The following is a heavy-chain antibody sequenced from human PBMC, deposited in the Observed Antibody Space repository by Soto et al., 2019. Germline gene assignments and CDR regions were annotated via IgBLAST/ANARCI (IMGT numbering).Heavy chain of an antibody. CDR3: ARGDYGGNSFYYFDY. D-gene: IGHD4-17*01. J-gene: IGHJ4*02. V-gene: IGHV4-31*03. Sequence: SETLSLTCTVSGGSISSGGYYWSWIRQHPGKGLEWIGYIYYSGSTYYNPSLKSRVTISVDTSKNQFSLKLSSVTAADTAVNYCARGDYGGNSFYYFDYWGQGTLVTVSS. CDR1: GGSISSGGYY. CDR2: IYYSGST.